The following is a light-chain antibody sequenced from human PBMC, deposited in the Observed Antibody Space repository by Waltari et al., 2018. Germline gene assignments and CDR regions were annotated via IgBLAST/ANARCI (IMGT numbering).Light chain of an antibody. CDR3: PQIYSTLRIT. J-gene: IGKJ5*01. CDR1: QSVSSY. Sequence: DIQMTPSPSSLSASLGDRVTVTFRASQSVSSYLNWYQQNPGKAPKLLIYAASNLQSGVPSRFSVSGSGTDFTLTISRLQPEDFATYYCPQIYSTLRITFGQGTRLEIK. V-gene: IGKV1-39*01. CDR2: AAS.